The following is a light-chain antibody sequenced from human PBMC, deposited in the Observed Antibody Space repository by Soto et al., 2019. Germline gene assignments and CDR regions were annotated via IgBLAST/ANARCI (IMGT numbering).Light chain of an antibody. CDR1: SSDVGGYNY. CDR2: EVS. CDR3: SSYAGSNNYV. J-gene: IGLJ1*01. Sequence: SERNKPPSASGAPGDAVTISCTRTSSDVGGYNYVSWYQQHPGKAPKLMIYEVSKRPSGVPDRFSGSKSGNTASLTVSGLQAEDEADYYCSSYAGSNNYVFGTGTKVTVL. V-gene: IGLV2-8*01.